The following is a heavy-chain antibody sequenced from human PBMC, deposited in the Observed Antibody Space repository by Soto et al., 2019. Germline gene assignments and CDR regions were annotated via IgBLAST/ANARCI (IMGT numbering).Heavy chain of an antibody. Sequence: SETLSLTCTVSGGSISSYYWSGIRQPPGKGLEWIGYIYYSGSTNYNPSLKSRVTISVDTSKNQFSLKLSSVTAADTAVYYCARLAGYSDKYYSYYYMDVWGKGTTVTVSS. CDR3: ARLAGYSDKYYSYYYMDV. V-gene: IGHV4-59*01. CDR2: IYYSGST. CDR1: GGSISSYY. D-gene: IGHD3-9*01. J-gene: IGHJ6*03.